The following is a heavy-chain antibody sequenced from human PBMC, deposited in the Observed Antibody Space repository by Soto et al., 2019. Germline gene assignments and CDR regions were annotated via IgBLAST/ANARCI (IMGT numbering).Heavy chain of an antibody. V-gene: IGHV4-59*08. Sequence: PSETLSLTCTVSGGSISSYYWSWIRQPPGKGLEWIGYIYYSGSTYYNPSLKSRVTVSVDTSKNQFSLKLSSVTAADTAVYYCARHPSDFWFDPWGQGTLVTVPQ. CDR2: IYYSGST. CDR1: GGSISSYY. CDR3: ARHPSDFWFDP. D-gene: IGHD2-21*02. J-gene: IGHJ5*02.